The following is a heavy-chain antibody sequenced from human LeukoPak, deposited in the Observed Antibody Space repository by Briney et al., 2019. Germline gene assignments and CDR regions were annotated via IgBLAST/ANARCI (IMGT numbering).Heavy chain of an antibody. CDR1: GFTFSSYP. CDR3: ARESPFFDY. Sequence: PGGSLRLSCAASGFTFSSYPMHWVRQAPGKGLEWVALISYDGSNKYYADSVKGRFTLSRDNSKNTLFLQMNSLRAEDTAVYYCARESPFFDYWGQGTLVTVSS. V-gene: IGHV3-30-3*01. CDR2: ISYDGSNK. J-gene: IGHJ4*02.